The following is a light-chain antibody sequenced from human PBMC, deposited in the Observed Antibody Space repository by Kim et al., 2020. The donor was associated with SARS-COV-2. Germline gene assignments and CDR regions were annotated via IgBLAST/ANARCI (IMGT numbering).Light chain of an antibody. CDR1: KLGDKY. Sequence: VAPVQTASITCSGDKLGDKYACWYQQKPGQSPVLVIYQDSKRPSGIPERFSGSNSGNTATLTISGTQAMDEADYYCQAWDSSTGVFGGGTQLTVL. V-gene: IGLV3-1*01. J-gene: IGLJ3*02. CDR3: QAWDSSTGV. CDR2: QDS.